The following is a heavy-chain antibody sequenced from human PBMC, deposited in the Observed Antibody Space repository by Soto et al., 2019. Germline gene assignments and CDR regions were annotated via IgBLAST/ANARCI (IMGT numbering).Heavy chain of an antibody. J-gene: IGHJ4*02. V-gene: IGHV1-46*01. CDR1: GYTFTSYY. CDR2: INPSGGST. Sequence: ASVKVSCKASGYTFTSYYMHWVRQAPGQGLEWMGIINPSGGSTSYAQKFQGRVTMTRDTSTSTVYMELSSLRSEDTAVYYCARASGVRYYDSSGYSSFDYWGQGTLVTVSS. D-gene: IGHD3-22*01. CDR3: ARASGVRYYDSSGYSSFDY.